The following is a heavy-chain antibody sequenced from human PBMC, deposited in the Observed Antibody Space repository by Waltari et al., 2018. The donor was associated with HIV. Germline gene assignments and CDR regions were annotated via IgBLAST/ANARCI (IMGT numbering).Heavy chain of an antibody. CDR1: GFTFSSYG. V-gene: IGHV3-30*02. CDR3: ANIDLLVGATNFDY. Sequence: QVQLVESGGGVVQPGGSLRLSCAASGFTFSSYGMHWVRQAPGKGLEWVAFKRYDGSNKYYADSVKGRFTISRDNSKNTLYLQMNSLRAEDTAVYYCANIDLLVGATNFDYWGQGTLVTVSS. J-gene: IGHJ4*02. CDR2: KRYDGSNK. D-gene: IGHD1-26*01.